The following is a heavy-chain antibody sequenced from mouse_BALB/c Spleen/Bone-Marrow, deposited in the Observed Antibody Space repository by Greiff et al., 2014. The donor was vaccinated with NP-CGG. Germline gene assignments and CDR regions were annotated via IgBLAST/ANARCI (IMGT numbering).Heavy chain of an antibody. J-gene: IGHJ1*01. Sequence: VQLQQSGAELVRPGASVKLSCTASGFNIKDYYMHWVKQRPEQGLEWIGWIDPENGDTEYAPKFQGKATMTADTSSNTAYLQLSSLTSEDTAVYYYNAAIYYGNNFDVWGAGTTVTVSP. D-gene: IGHD2-1*01. CDR3: NAAIYYGNNFDV. V-gene: IGHV14-4*02. CDR2: IDPENGDT. CDR1: GFNIKDYY.